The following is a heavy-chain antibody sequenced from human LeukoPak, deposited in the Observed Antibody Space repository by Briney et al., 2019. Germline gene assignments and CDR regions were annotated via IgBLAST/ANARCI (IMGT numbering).Heavy chain of an antibody. V-gene: IGHV4-59*01. CDR2: IYYSGST. Sequence: PSETLSLTCTVSGGSLSSYYWSWVRQPPGKGLEWIGYIYYSGSTNYNPSLKSRVTISVDTSKNQFSLKLSSVTAADTAVYYCARLATGTTFRFDPWGQGTLVTVSS. CDR1: GGSLSSYY. CDR3: ARLATGTTFRFDP. D-gene: IGHD1-1*01. J-gene: IGHJ5*02.